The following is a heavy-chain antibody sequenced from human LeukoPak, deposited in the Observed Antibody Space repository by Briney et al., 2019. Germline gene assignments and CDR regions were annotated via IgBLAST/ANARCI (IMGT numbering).Heavy chain of an antibody. Sequence: PSETLSLTCTVSGASMSSGGFYWNWIRQDPGKGLEWVGYASHSGKTYYNPSLKSRLTISIDTSKNQFSLKLSSVTAADTAVYYCARPRTDGVGTLDAFDIWGQGTMVTVSS. CDR1: GASMSSGGFY. V-gene: IGHV4-31*03. CDR2: ASHSGKT. J-gene: IGHJ3*02. CDR3: ARPRTDGVGTLDAFDI. D-gene: IGHD2-8*02.